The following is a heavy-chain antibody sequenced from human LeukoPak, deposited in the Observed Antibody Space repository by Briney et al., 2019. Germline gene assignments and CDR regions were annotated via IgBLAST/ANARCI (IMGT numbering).Heavy chain of an antibody. J-gene: IGHJ3*02. D-gene: IGHD3-22*01. CDR2: IYYSGST. CDR1: GGSISSSSYY. V-gene: IGHV4-39*07. Sequence: SETLSLTCTVSGGSISSSSYYWGWIRQPPGKGLEWIGSIYYSGSTYYNPSLKSRVTISVDTSKNQLSLKLSSVTAADTAVYYCASSKYYHDGSGYYAFNIWGQGTMVTVSS. CDR3: ASSKYYHDGSGYYAFNI.